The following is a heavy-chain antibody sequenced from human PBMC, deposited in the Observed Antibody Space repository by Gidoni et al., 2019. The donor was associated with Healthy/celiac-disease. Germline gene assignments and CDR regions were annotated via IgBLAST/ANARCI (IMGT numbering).Heavy chain of an antibody. J-gene: IGHJ4*02. CDR1: GGSISSSSYY. V-gene: IGHV4-39*01. CDR3: ARLQYCSSTSCHEGDFDY. Sequence: QLQLQESGPGLVKPSETLSLTCTVSGGSISSSSYYWGWIRQPPGKGLEWIGSIYYSGSTYYNPSLKSRVTISVDTSKNQFSLKLSSVTAADTAVYYCARLQYCSSTSCHEGDFDYWGQGTLVTVSS. CDR2: IYYSGST. D-gene: IGHD2-2*01.